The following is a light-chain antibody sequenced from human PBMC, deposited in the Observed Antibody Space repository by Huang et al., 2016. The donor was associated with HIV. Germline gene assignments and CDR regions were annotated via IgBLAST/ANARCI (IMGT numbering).Light chain of an antibody. CDR1: QTVHSW. CDR3: QQYKTYPWS. V-gene: IGKV1-5*03. CDR2: KAS. J-gene: IGKJ1*01. Sequence: DIQLTQSPSFLSASVGDRVTITCRASQTVHSWLAWYQQRPGKAPKLLIYKASNLESGVSSNFSGSGSGAEYTLTISSLQTDDFATYYCQQYKTYPWSFGQGTTVDI.